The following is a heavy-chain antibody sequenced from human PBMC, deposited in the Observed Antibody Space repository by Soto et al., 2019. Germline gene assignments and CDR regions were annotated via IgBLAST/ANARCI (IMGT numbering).Heavy chain of an antibody. J-gene: IGHJ6*02. V-gene: IGHV4-59*01. CDR3: ARELEKVTGYYGMDV. CDR2: IYYSGSP. Sequence: LETLSLTCTVSRGSISSYYWSWIRQPPGKGMEWIGYIYYSGSPNYNPSLKSRVTISVDTSKNQFSLKLSSVTAADTAVYYCARELEKVTGYYGMDVWGQGTTGTVSS. D-gene: IGHD2-8*02. CDR1: RGSISSYY.